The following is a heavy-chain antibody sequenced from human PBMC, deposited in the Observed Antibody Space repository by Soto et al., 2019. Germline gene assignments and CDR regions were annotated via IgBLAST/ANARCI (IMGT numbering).Heavy chain of an antibody. J-gene: IGHJ4*02. Sequence: PGGSLRLSCAASGFTFSSYSMNWVRQAPGKGLEWVSYISSSSSTIYYADSVKGRFTISRDNAKNSLYLQMNSLRDEDTAVYYCARVGLYDSSGSPDYWGQGTLVTVSS. D-gene: IGHD3-22*01. V-gene: IGHV3-48*02. CDR1: GFTFSSYS. CDR2: ISSSSSTI. CDR3: ARVGLYDSSGSPDY.